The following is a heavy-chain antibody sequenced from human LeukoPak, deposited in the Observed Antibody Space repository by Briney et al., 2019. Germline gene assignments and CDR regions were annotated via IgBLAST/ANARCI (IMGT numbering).Heavy chain of an antibody. CDR3: ARGLGEMATITNWFDP. V-gene: IGHV1-8*01. Sequence: ASVKVSCKASGYTFTSYDINWVRQATGQGLERMGWMNPNSGNTGYAQKFQGRVTMTRNTSISTAYMELSSLRSEDTAVYYCARGLGEMATITNWFDPWGQGTLVTVSS. J-gene: IGHJ5*02. CDR1: GYTFTSYD. D-gene: IGHD5-24*01. CDR2: MNPNSGNT.